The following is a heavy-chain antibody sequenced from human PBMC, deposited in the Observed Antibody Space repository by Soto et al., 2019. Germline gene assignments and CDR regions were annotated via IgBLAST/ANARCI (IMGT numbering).Heavy chain of an antibody. CDR3: AKDLTYGALDS. CDR2: IWYDGVNK. V-gene: IGHV3-33*06. D-gene: IGHD3-10*01. Sequence: QVQLVESGGGVVQPGKSLRLSCAASGFTFSTYGMHWVRQAPGKGLEWVAIIWYDGVNKEYADSVKGRFTISRDNSKNTLYLEMNSLRAEDTAVYYCAKDLTYGALDSWGQGTLFPVSS. J-gene: IGHJ4*02. CDR1: GFTFSTYG.